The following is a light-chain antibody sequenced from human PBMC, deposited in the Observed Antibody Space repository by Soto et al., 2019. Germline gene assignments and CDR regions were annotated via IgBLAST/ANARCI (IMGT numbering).Light chain of an antibody. Sequence: DVQMTQAPSSLSASVGDRVTITCRASQTIYNYLNWYQQKPGKAPKLLIYKASTLKSGVPSRFSGSGSGTEFTLTISSLQPDDFATYYCQQYDNNSPTFGQGTKVDIK. CDR3: QQYDNNSPT. CDR1: QTIYNY. CDR2: KAS. J-gene: IGKJ1*01. V-gene: IGKV1-5*03.